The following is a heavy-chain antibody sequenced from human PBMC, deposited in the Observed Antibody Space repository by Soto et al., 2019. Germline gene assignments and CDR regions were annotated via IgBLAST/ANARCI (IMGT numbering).Heavy chain of an antibody. Sequence: PGGSLRLSCAASGFTFSNYGMYWVRQAPGKGLEWVAFISYDGSSKFYADPMKGRHTISRDNSKNTLYLQMKTLRAEDTAVYYCAKVSSSWYAGFFDLWGQGTPVTVS. D-gene: IGHD6-13*01. CDR3: AKVSSSWYAGFFDL. CDR1: GFTFSNYG. V-gene: IGHV3-30*18. J-gene: IGHJ4*02. CDR2: ISYDGSSK.